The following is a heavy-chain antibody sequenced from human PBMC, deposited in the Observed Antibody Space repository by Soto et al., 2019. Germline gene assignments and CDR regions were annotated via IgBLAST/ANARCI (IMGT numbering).Heavy chain of an antibody. D-gene: IGHD3-9*01. Sequence: GGSLRLSCAASGFTFSSYAMSWVRQAPGKGLEWVSAISGSGGSTYYADSVKGRFTISRDNSKNTLYLQMNSLRAEDTAVYYCAKDSADGEDYDILTGYYQGGFDPWGQGTLVTVSS. V-gene: IGHV3-23*01. CDR3: AKDSADGEDYDILTGYYQGGFDP. CDR1: GFTFSSYA. J-gene: IGHJ5*02. CDR2: ISGSGGST.